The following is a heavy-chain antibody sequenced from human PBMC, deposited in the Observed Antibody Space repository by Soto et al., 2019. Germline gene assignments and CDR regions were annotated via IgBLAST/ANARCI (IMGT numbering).Heavy chain of an antibody. Sequence: QVQLQESGPGLVKPSETLSLTCTVSGGSISSYYWSWIRQPPGKGLEWIGYIYYSGSTNYNPSLWSRVTISVDTSKNQFSLKLSSVTAADTAVYYCARFSSWNWFDPWGQGTLVTVAS. D-gene: IGHD6-6*01. V-gene: IGHV4-59*01. J-gene: IGHJ5*02. CDR1: GGSISSYY. CDR3: ARFSSWNWFDP. CDR2: IYYSGST.